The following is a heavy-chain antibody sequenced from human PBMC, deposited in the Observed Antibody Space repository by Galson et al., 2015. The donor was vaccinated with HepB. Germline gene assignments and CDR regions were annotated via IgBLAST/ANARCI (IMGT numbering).Heavy chain of an antibody. J-gene: IGHJ5*01. Sequence: SETLSLTCAVSRESFNDYYWTWIRQPPGKGLEWIGEIIHSGHTNYSPSLKSRVTMSVDTSKNQFSLKLSSVTAADTAVYYCARGHPHSYGFGGWFDSWGQGSLVTVSS. CDR2: IIHSGHT. CDR3: ARGHPHSYGFGGWFDS. D-gene: IGHD5-18*01. V-gene: IGHV4-34*01. CDR1: RESFNDYY.